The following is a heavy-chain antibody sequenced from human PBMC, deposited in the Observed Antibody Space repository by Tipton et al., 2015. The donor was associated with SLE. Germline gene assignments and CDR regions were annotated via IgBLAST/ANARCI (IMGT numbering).Heavy chain of an antibody. CDR3: TREGGYAGSGSYGTV. V-gene: IGHV4-38-2*02. CDR1: GCSVSRHY. D-gene: IGHD3-10*01. CDR2: IHHSGNT. Sequence: TLSLTCTVSGCSVSRHYWSWFRQPPGKGLEWIASIHHSGNTYYNPSLKSRVTISVDTSKNQFSLELNSVTAEDTAVYFCTREGGYAGSGSYGTVWGQGTTVTVSS. J-gene: IGHJ6*02.